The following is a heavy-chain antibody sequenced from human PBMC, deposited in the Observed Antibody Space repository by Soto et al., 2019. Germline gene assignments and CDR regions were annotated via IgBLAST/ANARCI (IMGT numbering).Heavy chain of an antibody. D-gene: IGHD4-4*01. CDR1: GYTFTDYW. V-gene: IGHV5-51*01. CDR2: IYPGDSDT. CDR3: ARHISNCRYYYYAMDV. Sequence: PGGSLGLSCEASGYTFTDYWIDWVRQLPGKGLEWMAIIYPGDSDTSYSPSFQGHVTITVDKSTSTAYLQWNTLKASDTAMYYCARHISNCRYYYYAMDVWGQGTTVTVSS. J-gene: IGHJ6*02.